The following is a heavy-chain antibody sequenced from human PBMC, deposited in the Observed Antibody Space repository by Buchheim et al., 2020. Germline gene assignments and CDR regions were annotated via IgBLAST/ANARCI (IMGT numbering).Heavy chain of an antibody. CDR3: ARDTRYSSSWYGDY. V-gene: IGHV3-30-3*01. D-gene: IGHD6-13*01. J-gene: IGHJ4*02. CDR1: GFTFSSYA. CDR2: ISYDGSNK. Sequence: QVQLVESGGGVVQPGRSLRLSCAASGFTFSSYAMHWVRQAPGKGLEWVAVISYDGSNKYYADSVKGRFTIYRDNSKNTLYLQMNSLRAEDTAVYYCARDTRYSSSWYGDYWGQGTL.